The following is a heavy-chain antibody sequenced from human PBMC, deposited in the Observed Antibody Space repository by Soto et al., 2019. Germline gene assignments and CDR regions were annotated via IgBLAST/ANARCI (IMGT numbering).Heavy chain of an antibody. D-gene: IGHD3-10*01. V-gene: IGHV1-18*01. J-gene: IGHJ6*02. CDR1: GYTFSSYG. CDR2: ISGYNGNR. CDR3: ARSETYYYASGCYSYGMDV. Sequence: QVQLVQSGAEVKKPGASVKVSCKASGYTFSSYGICWVRQAPGQGLEWMGWISGYNGNRNYAQKLQGRVTLTTDTSTSTAYMELRNLRSDDTAVYYCARSETYYYASGCYSYGMDVWGQGTTVTVSS.